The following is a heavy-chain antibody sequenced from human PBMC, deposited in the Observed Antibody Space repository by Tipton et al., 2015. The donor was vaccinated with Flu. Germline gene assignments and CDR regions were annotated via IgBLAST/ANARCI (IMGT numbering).Heavy chain of an antibody. D-gene: IGHD3-3*01. CDR1: GGSISSGSYY. J-gene: IGHJ4*02. Sequence: TLSLTCTVSGGSISSGSYYWSWIRQPAGKGLEWIGRIYTSGSTNYNPSLKSRVTISVDTSKNQFSLKLSSVTAADTAVYYCARSKYPPQGGVVDDYWVQGTLVTVSS. CDR2: IYTSGST. V-gene: IGHV4-61*02. CDR3: ARSKYPPQGGVVDDY.